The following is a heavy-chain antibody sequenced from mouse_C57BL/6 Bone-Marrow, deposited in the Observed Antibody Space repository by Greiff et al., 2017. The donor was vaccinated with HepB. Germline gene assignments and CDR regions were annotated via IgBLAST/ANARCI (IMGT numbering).Heavy chain of an antibody. Sequence: EVQLQQSGGGLVKPGGSLKLSCAASGFTFSSYAMSWVRQTPEKRLEWVATISDGGSYTYYPDNVKGRFTISRDNAKNNLYLQMSHLKSEDTAMYYCARDERVFINFDYWGQGTTLTVSS. CDR3: ARDERVFINFDY. J-gene: IGHJ2*01. V-gene: IGHV5-4*01. CDR1: GFTFSSYA. CDR2: ISDGGSYT. D-gene: IGHD1-1*01.